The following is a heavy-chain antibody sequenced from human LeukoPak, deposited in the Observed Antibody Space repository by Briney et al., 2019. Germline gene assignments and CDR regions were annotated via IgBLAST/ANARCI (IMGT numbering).Heavy chain of an antibody. J-gene: IGHJ2*01. V-gene: IGHV4-59*01. CDR3: ARDGNPWNLDV. D-gene: IGHD1-14*01. Sequence: SKTLSLTCTVSGGSISPYYWTWIRQSPGKALEWIGYIYYSGRTSYNPSLKSRVTMSVDTSKNQFSLQLSSVTAADTAVYYCARDGNPWNLDVWGRGTLVTASS. CDR2: IYYSGRT. CDR1: GGSISPYY.